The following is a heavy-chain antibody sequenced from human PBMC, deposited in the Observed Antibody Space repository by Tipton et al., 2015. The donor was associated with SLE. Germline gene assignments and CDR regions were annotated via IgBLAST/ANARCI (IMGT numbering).Heavy chain of an antibody. CDR2: MNPNSDNT. CDR3: AIAVAGTLFFDY. Sequence: QLVQSGAEVKKPGASVKVSCKASGYTFTSYDINWVRQATGQGLEWMGWMNPNSDNTGYAQKFQGRVTMTTDTSTSTAYMELRSLRSEDTAVYYCAIAVAGTLFFDYWGQGALVTVSS. V-gene: IGHV1-8*01. CDR1: GYTFTSYD. J-gene: IGHJ4*02. D-gene: IGHD6-19*01.